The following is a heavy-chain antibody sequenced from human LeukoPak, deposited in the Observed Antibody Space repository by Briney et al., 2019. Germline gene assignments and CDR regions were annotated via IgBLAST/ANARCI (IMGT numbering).Heavy chain of an antibody. V-gene: IGHV3-73*01. D-gene: IGHD2-2*01. CDR1: GFTFSGSA. J-gene: IGHJ5*01. CDR3: TRRVDYCSSTSCYPADNWFDP. CDR2: IRSTANGYAT. Sequence: GGSLRLSCAASGFTFSGSALHWVRQASGKGLEWVGRIRSTANGYATAYAASVKGRFTIPRDDSKNTAYLQMDSLKTEDTAVYYCTRRVDYCSSTSCYPADNWFDPWGQGTLVTVSS.